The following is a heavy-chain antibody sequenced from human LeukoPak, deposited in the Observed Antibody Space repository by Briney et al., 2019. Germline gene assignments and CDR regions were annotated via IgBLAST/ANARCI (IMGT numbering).Heavy chain of an antibody. D-gene: IGHD6-19*01. J-gene: IGHJ6*02. CDR3: ARDRIAVAAPLPYYYYYGMDV. CDR1: GYTFTSYG. CDR2: ISAYNGNT. V-gene: IGHV1-18*01. Sequence: GASVKVSCKASGYTFTSYGISWVRQAPGQGLERMGWISAYNGNTNYAQKLQGRVTMTTDTSTSTAYMELRSLRSDDTAVYYCARDRIAVAAPLPYYYYYGMDVWGQGTTVTVSS.